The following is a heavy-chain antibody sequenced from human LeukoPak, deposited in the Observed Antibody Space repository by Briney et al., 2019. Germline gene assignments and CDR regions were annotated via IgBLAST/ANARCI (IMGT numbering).Heavy chain of an antibody. V-gene: IGHV4-34*01. D-gene: IGHD3-22*01. CDR3: AGTLSSGYYYVMGH. CDR1: GGSFSGYY. Sequence: PSETLSLTCAVYGGSFSGYYWSWIRQPPGKGLEWIGSIYYSGSTYYNPSLKSRVTISVDTSKNQFSLKLSSVTAADTAVYYCAGTLSSGYYYVMGHWGQGTLVTVSS. CDR2: IYYSGST. J-gene: IGHJ4*02.